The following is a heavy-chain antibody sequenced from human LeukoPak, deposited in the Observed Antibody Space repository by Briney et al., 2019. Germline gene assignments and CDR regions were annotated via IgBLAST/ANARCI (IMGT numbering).Heavy chain of an antibody. CDR3: ARGSGRDGYKLDY. CDR1: GYPFTTSF. Sequence: ASVKVSCKASGYPFTTSFIHWVRQAPGQGLDWMGKINPSAGTTAYAQKFQGRVTMTRDTSTSTVYMELSSLRSEDTAVYYCARGSGRDGYKLDYWGQGTLVTVSS. D-gene: IGHD5-24*01. J-gene: IGHJ4*02. CDR2: INPSAGTT. V-gene: IGHV1-46*01.